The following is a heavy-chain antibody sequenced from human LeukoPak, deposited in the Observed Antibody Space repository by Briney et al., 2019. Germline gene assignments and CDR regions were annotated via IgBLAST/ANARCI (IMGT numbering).Heavy chain of an antibody. CDR2: IDPNSGGT. J-gene: IGHJ6*03. V-gene: IGHV1-2*02. Sequence: ASVKVSCKASGYTFTGYYMHWVRPAPGQGLEWIGWIDPNSGGTNYAQKFQGRVTMTRDTSISTAYMELSRLRSDDTAVYYCARDRGVDYCSGGSCSHYYYYMDVWGKGTTVTISS. D-gene: IGHD2-15*01. CDR1: GYTFTGYY. CDR3: ARDRGVDYCSGGSCSHYYYYMDV.